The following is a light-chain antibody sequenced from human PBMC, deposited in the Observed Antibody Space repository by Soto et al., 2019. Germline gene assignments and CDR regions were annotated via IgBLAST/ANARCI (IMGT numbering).Light chain of an antibody. V-gene: IGKV3-11*01. CDR2: SAS. J-gene: IGKJ1*01. CDR1: QNLGTLY. Sequence: EIVLTQSPGTLSLSPGERGTLSCRASQNLGTLYLAWFQQKSGQAPRLLIHSASRRATGIPDRFTGSGSGTDFTLTISSLEPEDFSVYYCQQRGNWPRTWAFGQGTNVYIK. CDR3: QQRGNWPRTWA.